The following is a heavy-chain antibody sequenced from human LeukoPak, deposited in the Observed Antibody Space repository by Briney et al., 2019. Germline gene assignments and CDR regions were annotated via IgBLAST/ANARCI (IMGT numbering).Heavy chain of an antibody. CDR1: GGSISSGSYY. V-gene: IGHV4-61*02. CDR3: ARCENYYGMDV. CDR2: IYTSGST. Sequence: KTSQTLSLTCTVSGGSISSGSYYWSWIRQPAGKGLEWIGRIYTSGSTNYNPSLKSRVTISVDTSKNQFSLKLSSVTAADMAVYYCARCENYYGMDVWGQGTTVTVSS. J-gene: IGHJ6*02.